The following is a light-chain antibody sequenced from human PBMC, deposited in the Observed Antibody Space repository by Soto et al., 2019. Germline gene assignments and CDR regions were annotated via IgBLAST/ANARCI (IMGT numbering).Light chain of an antibody. CDR3: ATWDGSLPGEV. Sequence: QSVLTQSPSVSAATGQQVTISCSGSSSNIGNNYVSWYQQLPGTAPKLLIYDNNKRPSGIPDRFSGSKSGTSGTLDITGLQTGDEADYYCATWDGSLPGEVFGGVTKLTVL. J-gene: IGLJ2*01. CDR1: SSNIGNNY. V-gene: IGLV1-51*01. CDR2: DNN.